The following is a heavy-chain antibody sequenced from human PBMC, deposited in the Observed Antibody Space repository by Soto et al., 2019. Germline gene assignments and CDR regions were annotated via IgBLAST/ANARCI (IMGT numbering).Heavy chain of an antibody. CDR3: ARDRGTDMAYFDL. J-gene: IGHJ4*02. CDR2: ISYDGSNK. V-gene: IGHV3-30*03. CDR1: VFTFSNYG. Sequence: VGSLRLSCASSVFTFSNYGMHCVRQSPGKGLEWVAVISYDGSNKYYADSVKGRFSISRGNSKNTLYLQMNSLRVDDTAVYYCARDRGTDMAYFDLWGQGSLVTVSS. D-gene: IGHD2-15*01.